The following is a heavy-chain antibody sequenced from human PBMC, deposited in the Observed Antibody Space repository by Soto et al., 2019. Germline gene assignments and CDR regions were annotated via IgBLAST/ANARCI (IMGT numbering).Heavy chain of an antibody. D-gene: IGHD6-13*01. J-gene: IGHJ4*02. V-gene: IGHV3-48*02. CDR3: ARGEGLSYINSWYDFDY. CDR2: ISVSGTTI. CDR1: GFTFRSYS. Sequence: EVQLVESGGGLVQPGGSLRLSCEASGFTFRSYSMNWVRQAPGKGLEWVSYISVSGTTIYYADSVKGRFSISRDDAGDSVYLQMNSLRDDDTAVYYCARGEGLSYINSWYDFDYWGQGARVTVSS.